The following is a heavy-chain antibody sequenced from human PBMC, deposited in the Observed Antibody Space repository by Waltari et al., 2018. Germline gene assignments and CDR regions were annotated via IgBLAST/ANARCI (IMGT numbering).Heavy chain of an antibody. CDR2: FAPKDGET. CDR3: ATANGDFHWYFDL. J-gene: IGHJ2*01. CDR1: GYTLTELS. V-gene: IGHV1-24*01. Sequence: QVQLVQSGAEVKKPGASVKVSCKVSGYTLTELSMHWVRQGPGKGLEWMGGFAPKDGETIDEQKIQGRVTMTENTSTDTAYMERSSLRSEDTAVYYCATANGDFHWYFDLWGRGTLVTVSS. D-gene: IGHD4-17*01.